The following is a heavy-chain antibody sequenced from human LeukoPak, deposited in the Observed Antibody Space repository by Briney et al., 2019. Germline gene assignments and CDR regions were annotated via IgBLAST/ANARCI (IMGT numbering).Heavy chain of an antibody. D-gene: IGHD6-13*01. CDR1: GGSISSGNYS. CDR2: ICHSGST. J-gene: IGHJ4*02. V-gene: IGHV4-30-2*01. CDR3: ASITIAAAGGSDY. Sequence: SETLSLTCAVSGGSISSGNYSWTWIRQPPGKGLEWIGYICHSGSTYYNPSLKSRVTISVDRSKNQFSLKLSSVTAADTAVYYCASITIAAAGGSDYWGQGTLVTVSS.